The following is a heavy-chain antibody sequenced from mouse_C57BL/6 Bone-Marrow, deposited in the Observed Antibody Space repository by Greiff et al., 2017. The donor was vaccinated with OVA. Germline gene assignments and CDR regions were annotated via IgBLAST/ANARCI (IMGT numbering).Heavy chain of an antibody. D-gene: IGHD2-5*01. CDR1: GYTFTSYW. CDR3: ARDSNYEGFAY. CDR2: IDPSDSYT. V-gene: IGHV1-50*01. J-gene: IGHJ3*01. Sequence: QVQLKQPGAELVKPGASVKLSCKASGYTFTSYWMQWVKQRPGQGLEWIGEIDPSDSYTNYNQKFKGKATLTVDTSSSTAYMQLSSLTSEDSAVYDCARDSNYEGFAYWGQGTLVTVSA.